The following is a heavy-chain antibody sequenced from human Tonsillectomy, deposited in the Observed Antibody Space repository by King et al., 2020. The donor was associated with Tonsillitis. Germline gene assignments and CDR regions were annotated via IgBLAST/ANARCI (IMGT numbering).Heavy chain of an antibody. J-gene: IGHJ5*02. CDR2: ISFHGNDK. CDR3: AKDQSSSALGIDP. V-gene: IGHV3-30*18. CDR1: GFTFSSYG. D-gene: IGHD7-27*01. Sequence: VQLVESGGGAVQPGRSLRLSCAASGFTFSSYGAHWVRQAPGKGLEWVAFISFHGNDKNYADSVKGRFTISRDNSNNTLFLQMNSLRAEDTAVYYCAKDQSSSALGIDPWGQGTRVTVSS.